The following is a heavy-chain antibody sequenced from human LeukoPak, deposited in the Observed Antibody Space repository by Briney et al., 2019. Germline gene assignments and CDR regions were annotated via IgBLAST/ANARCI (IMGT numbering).Heavy chain of an antibody. CDR1: GFTVSNNY. Sequence: GGSLRLSCAASGFTVSNNYMCWVRQAPGKALEWVSVVYSAGSTYYADSVKGRFTISRDNSKNTLYLQMNSLRAEDTAVYYCARHIPGYSSSLGYWGQGTLVTVSS. CDR2: VYSAGST. V-gene: IGHV3-53*01. CDR3: ARHIPGYSSSLGY. J-gene: IGHJ4*02. D-gene: IGHD6-13*01.